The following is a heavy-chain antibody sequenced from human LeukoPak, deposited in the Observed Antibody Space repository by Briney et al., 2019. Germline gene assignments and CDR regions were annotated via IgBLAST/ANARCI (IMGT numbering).Heavy chain of an antibody. J-gene: IGHJ4*02. V-gene: IGHV3-7*01. CDR3: ARVWDSGVD. D-gene: IGHD1-26*01. CDR1: GFTFSNYA. CDR2: IKQDESEK. Sequence: GGSLRLSCAASGFTFSNYAMSWVRQAPGKGLEWVANIKQDESEKFYVDSVKGRFTISRDNAKNSLYLQMNSLRAEDTAVYYCARVWDSGVDWSQGTLVTVSS.